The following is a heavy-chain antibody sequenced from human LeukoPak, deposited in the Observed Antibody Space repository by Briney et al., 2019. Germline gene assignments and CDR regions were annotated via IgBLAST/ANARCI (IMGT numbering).Heavy chain of an antibody. J-gene: IGHJ4*02. CDR3: ARWRGGGSGLYSFDY. V-gene: IGHV4-34*01. CDR2: INHSGST. Sequence: PSETLSLTCAVYGGSFSGYYWSWIRQPPGKGLEWIGEINHSGSTNYNPSLKSRVTTSVDTSKNQFSLKLSSVTAADTAVYYCARWRGGGSGLYSFDYWGQGTLVTVSS. D-gene: IGHD3-10*01. CDR1: GGSFSGYY.